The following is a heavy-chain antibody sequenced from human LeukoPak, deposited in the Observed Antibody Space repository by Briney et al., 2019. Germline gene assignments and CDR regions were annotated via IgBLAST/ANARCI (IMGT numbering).Heavy chain of an antibody. CDR1: GGTFSSYA. D-gene: IGHD3-22*01. CDR2: IIPILGIA. CDR3: ARSLYYYDSSGYYRESFDI. Sequence: ASVKVSCKASGGTFSSYAISWVRQAPGQGLEWMGRIIPILGIANYAQKFQGRVTITADKPTSTAYMELSSLRSEDTAVYYCARSLYYYDSSGYYRESFDIWGQGTMVTVSS. J-gene: IGHJ3*02. V-gene: IGHV1-69*04.